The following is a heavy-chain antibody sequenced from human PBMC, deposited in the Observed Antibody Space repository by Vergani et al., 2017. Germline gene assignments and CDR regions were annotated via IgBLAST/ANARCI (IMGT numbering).Heavy chain of an antibody. CDR3: ARHDSGHYDSSYYGLDV. CDR2: IYYSGST. V-gene: IGHV4-39*01. D-gene: IGHD3-16*01. J-gene: IGHJ6*02. Sequence: QLQLHKSGPGLVKPSETLSLTCTLSGGSISSSSHFLGWLRQTPGKGLEWIGSIYYSGSTYYNPSLKSRVSISVDTSKNQFSLKLSPVTAADSAVYYCARHDSGHYDSSYYGLDVWGQGATVTVSS. CDR1: GGSISSSSHF.